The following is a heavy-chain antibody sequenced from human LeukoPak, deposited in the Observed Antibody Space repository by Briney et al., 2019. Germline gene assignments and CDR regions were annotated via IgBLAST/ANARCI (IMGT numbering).Heavy chain of an antibody. V-gene: IGHV4-34*01. D-gene: IGHD1-14*01. J-gene: IGHJ6*02. Sequence: SETLSLTCAVYGGSFSGYYWSWIRQPPGKGLEWIGEINHSGSTNYNPSLKSRVTISVDTSKNQFSLKLSSVTAADTAVYYCARGRKSQGQDYYYYGMDVWGQGTTVTVSS. CDR2: INHSGST. CDR3: ARGRKSQGQDYYYYGMDV. CDR1: GGSFSGYY.